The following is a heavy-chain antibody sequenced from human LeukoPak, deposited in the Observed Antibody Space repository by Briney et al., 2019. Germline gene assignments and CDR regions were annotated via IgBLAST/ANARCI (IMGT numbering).Heavy chain of an antibody. CDR2: IIPIFGTA. V-gene: IGHV1-69*13. CDR3: ARPYSSSDYYYYGMDV. D-gene: IGHD6-6*01. Sequence: SVKVSCKASGGTFISYAISWVRQAPGQGLEWMGGIIPIFGTANYAQKFQGRVTITADESTSTAYMELSSLRSEDTAVYYCARPYSSSDYYYYGMDVWGQGTTVTVSS. J-gene: IGHJ6*02. CDR1: GGTFISYA.